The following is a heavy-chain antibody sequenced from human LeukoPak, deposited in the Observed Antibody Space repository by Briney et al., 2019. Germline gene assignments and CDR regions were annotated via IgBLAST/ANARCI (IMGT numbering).Heavy chain of an antibody. V-gene: IGHV3-48*01. J-gene: IGHJ4*02. CDR2: ISRSGTTI. CDR1: GFSFSTYA. D-gene: IGHD5-24*01. CDR3: ATEGEGWLQPY. Sequence: GGSLRLSCAASGFSFSTYAMNWVRRAPGKGLEWVSYISRSGTTIHSADSVKGRFTISRDNAKNSLYLKMNSLRAEDTAVYYCATEGEGWLQPYWGQGTLVTVSS.